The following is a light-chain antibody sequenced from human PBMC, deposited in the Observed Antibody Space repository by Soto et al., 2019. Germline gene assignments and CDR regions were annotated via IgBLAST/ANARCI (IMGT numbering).Light chain of an antibody. CDR1: HDINNY. J-gene: IGKJ5*01. Sequence: DIQMIQSPSSLSASVGDRVTIICQASHDINNYLNWYQQKPGKAPKLLIYDSSNLEIGVPSRFSGSGYGTRFSFTIRSLQPEDIASDYGQQFDKLPFTFGQGTRLEIK. CDR3: QQFDKLPFT. CDR2: DSS. V-gene: IGKV1-33*01.